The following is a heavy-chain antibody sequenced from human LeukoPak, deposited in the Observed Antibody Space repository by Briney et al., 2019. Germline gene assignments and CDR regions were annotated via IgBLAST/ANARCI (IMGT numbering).Heavy chain of an antibody. D-gene: IGHD3-22*01. V-gene: IGHV3-33*06. CDR3: AKEGDNTGYRYFDD. CDR1: GFTFSSYG. CDR2: IWYDGSNK. J-gene: IGHJ4*02. Sequence: GGSLRLSCAASGFTFSSYGMHWVRQAPGKGLEWVAVIWYDGSNKYYADSVKGRFTISRDNSKNTLYLQMNSLRAEDTAVYYCAKEGDNTGYRYFDDWGQGTLVTVSS.